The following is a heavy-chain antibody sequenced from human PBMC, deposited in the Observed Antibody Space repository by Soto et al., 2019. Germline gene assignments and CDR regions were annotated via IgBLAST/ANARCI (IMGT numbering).Heavy chain of an antibody. CDR1: GGTFSSYA. J-gene: IGHJ6*02. CDR2: IIPIFGTA. CDR3: ARRAAADDYYYYGMDV. D-gene: IGHD6-13*01. V-gene: IGHV1-69*13. Sequence: ASVKVSCKASGGTFSSYAISWVRQAPGQGLEWMGGIIPIFGTANYAQKFQGRVTITADESTSTAYMELSSLRSEDTAGYVCARRAAADDYYYYGMDVWGQGTTVTVSS.